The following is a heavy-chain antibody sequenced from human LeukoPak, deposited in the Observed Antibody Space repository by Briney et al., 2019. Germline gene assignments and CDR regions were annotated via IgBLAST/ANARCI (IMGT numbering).Heavy chain of an antibody. Sequence: GGSLRLSCAASGFTFSSYGMHWVRQAPGKGLEWVAVIWYDGSNKYYADSVKGRFTISRDNSKNTVYLEMNSLRAEDTAVYYCAKEKGNWYFDPWGQGTLVTVSS. D-gene: IGHD1-20*01. CDR1: GFTFSSYG. J-gene: IGHJ4*02. CDR2: IWYDGSNK. V-gene: IGHV3-33*06. CDR3: AKEKGNWYFDP.